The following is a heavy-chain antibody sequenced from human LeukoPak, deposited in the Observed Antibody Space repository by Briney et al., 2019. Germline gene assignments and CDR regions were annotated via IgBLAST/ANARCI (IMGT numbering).Heavy chain of an antibody. CDR3: ARGGDIAAAGTAAFDI. CDR1: GYSFTNYW. Sequence: GESLKISCKGSGYSFTNYWIAWVRQMPGKGLEWMGIIYPGDSDTRYSPSFQGQVTISADKSISTACLQWSSLKASDTAMYYCARGGDIAAAGTAAFDIWGQGTMVTVSS. CDR2: IYPGDSDT. D-gene: IGHD6-13*01. J-gene: IGHJ3*02. V-gene: IGHV5-51*01.